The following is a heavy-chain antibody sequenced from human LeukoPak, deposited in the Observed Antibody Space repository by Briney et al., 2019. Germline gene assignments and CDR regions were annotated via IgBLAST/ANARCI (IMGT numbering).Heavy chain of an antibody. Sequence: SETLSLTCTVSGGSISSGSYYWSWIRQPAGKGLEWIGRIYTSGSTNYNPSLKSRVTISVDTSKNQFSLKLSSVTAADTAVYYCARGPTYCSSSRLQGEWGQGTLVTVSS. V-gene: IGHV4-61*02. CDR3: ARGPTYCSSSRLQGE. D-gene: IGHD2-2*01. CDR1: GGSISSGSYY. J-gene: IGHJ4*02. CDR2: IYTSGST.